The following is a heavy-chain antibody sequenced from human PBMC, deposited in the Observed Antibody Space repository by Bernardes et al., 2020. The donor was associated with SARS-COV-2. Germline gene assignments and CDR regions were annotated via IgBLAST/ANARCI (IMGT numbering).Heavy chain of an antibody. CDR2: IYYSGST. D-gene: IGHD2-8*01. Sequence: SETLSLTCTVSGGSISSTTFYWGWIRQPPGKGLEWIGSIYYSGSTYYNPSLKSRVTVSVDTSKNQFSLKLSSVTAADTAVYYCASHGGSTYCSNGFCSSNWFDPWGQGTLVTVSS. V-gene: IGHV4-39*01. J-gene: IGHJ5*02. CDR3: ASHGGSTYCSNGFCSSNWFDP. CDR1: GGSISSTTFY.